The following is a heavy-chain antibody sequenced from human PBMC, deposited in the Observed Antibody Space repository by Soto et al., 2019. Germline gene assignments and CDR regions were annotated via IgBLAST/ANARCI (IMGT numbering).Heavy chain of an antibody. CDR3: AKRTTGWYFDL. Sequence: EVQLLESGGGLVQPGGSLRLSCAASGFTFTSYAMNWVRQAPGKGLEWVSVISGSGGSTYYADSVKGRLTISRDNSKNTLYLQMNSLRAEDTAVYYCAKRTTGWYFDLWGRGTLVTVSS. V-gene: IGHV3-23*01. CDR1: GFTFTSYA. CDR2: ISGSGGST. J-gene: IGHJ2*01.